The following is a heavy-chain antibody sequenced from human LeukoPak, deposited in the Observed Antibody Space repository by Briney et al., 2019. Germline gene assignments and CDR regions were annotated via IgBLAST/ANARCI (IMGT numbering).Heavy chain of an antibody. CDR2: ISGSGGTT. J-gene: IGHJ4*02. Sequence: GASLRLSCAASGFTFSNYAMTWVRQAPGKGLECVSDISGSGGTTCYADSVKGRFTISRDNSKNTLYLQMNSLTAEDTAVYYCAKTLWGGFDYWGQGILVTVSS. CDR1: GFTFSNYA. D-gene: IGHD3-16*01. CDR3: AKTLWGGFDY. V-gene: IGHV3-23*01.